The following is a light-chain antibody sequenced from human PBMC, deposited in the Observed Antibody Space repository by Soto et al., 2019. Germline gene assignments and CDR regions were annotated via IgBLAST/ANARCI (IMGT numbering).Light chain of an antibody. J-gene: IGKJ1*01. CDR2: GAS. Sequence: ESVLTQSPGTLSLSPGERATLSCRASQSVSSSYLAWYQQKPGQAPRLLIYGASSRATGIPDRFSGRGSGTDFTLTISRLEPEDFAVYYCQQFGGSSPWAFGQGTKVEIK. CDR3: QQFGGSSPWA. CDR1: QSVSSSY. V-gene: IGKV3-20*01.